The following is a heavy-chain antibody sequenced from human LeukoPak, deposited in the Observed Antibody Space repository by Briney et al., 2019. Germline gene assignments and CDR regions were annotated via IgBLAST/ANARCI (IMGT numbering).Heavy chain of an antibody. Sequence: GGSLRLSCAASGFIFRNYGMSWIRQAPGKGLEWVSYIGISGSPIYYADSVKGRFTISRDNAKNSLYLQLNSLRAEDTAFYYCATLSSSSVGYWGQGTLVTVSS. J-gene: IGHJ4*02. CDR3: ATLSSSSVGY. V-gene: IGHV3-11*01. CDR1: GFIFRNYG. D-gene: IGHD6-19*01. CDR2: IGISGSPI.